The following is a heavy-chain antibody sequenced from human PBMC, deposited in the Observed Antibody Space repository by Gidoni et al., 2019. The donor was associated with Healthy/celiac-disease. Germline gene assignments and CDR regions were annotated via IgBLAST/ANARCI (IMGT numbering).Heavy chain of an antibody. CDR1: GFPFASYA. CDR3: AKSRRYFDWLEEPSDRPGCFDY. CDR2: ISGSGGNT. J-gene: IGHJ4*02. Sequence: VQLLESGGRLLPPGGSLRLSCAVPGFPFASYAMLWVLQAPGKGLEWVSAISGSGGNTYYADSVKGRFTISRDNSKNTLYLQMNSLRAEDTAVYYCAKSRRYFDWLEEPSDRPGCFDYWGQGTLVTVSS. D-gene: IGHD3-9*01. V-gene: IGHV3-23*01.